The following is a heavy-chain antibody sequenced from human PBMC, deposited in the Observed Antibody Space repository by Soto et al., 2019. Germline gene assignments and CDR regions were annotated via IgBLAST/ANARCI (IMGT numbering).Heavy chain of an antibody. CDR1: GFTFSSYA. J-gene: IGHJ4*02. V-gene: IGHV3-30-3*01. D-gene: IGHD3-22*01. Sequence: GGSLRLSCAASGFTFSSYAMHWVRQAPGKGLEWVAVISYDGSNKYYADSVKGRFTISRDNSRNTPYLQMNSLRAEDTAVYYCARPQYYYDSSGYPYDYWGQGTLVTVS. CDR2: ISYDGSNK. CDR3: ARPQYYYDSSGYPYDY.